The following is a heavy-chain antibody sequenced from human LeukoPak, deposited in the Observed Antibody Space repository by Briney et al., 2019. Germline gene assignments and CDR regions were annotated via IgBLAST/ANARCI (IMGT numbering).Heavy chain of an antibody. CDR1: GFTFSTNW. Sequence: PGGSLRLSCAASGFTFSTNWMHWVRQAPGKGLVWVSRINGDGSRTNYADSVEGRFTISRDNAKSTVYLQMNSLRAEDTAVYYCARDKRPDYDILTGPDAFDIWGQGTMVTVSS. J-gene: IGHJ3*02. V-gene: IGHV3-74*01. CDR2: INGDGSRT. D-gene: IGHD3-9*01. CDR3: ARDKRPDYDILTGPDAFDI.